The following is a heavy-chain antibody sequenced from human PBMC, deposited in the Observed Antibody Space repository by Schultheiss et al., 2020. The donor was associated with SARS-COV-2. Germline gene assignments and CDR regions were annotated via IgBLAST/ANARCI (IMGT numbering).Heavy chain of an antibody. D-gene: IGHD6-19*01. Sequence: SQTLSLTCTVSGGSISSYYWSWIRQPPGKGLEWIGSIYHSGSTYYNPSLKSRVTISVDTSKNQFSLKLSSVTAADTAVYYCASSSGWLYYGMDVWGQGTTVTVSS. CDR1: GGSISSYY. CDR3: ASSSGWLYYGMDV. J-gene: IGHJ6*02. CDR2: IYHSGST. V-gene: IGHV4-59*05.